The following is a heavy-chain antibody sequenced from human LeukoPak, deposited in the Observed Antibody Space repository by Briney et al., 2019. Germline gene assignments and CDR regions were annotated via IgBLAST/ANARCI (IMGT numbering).Heavy chain of an antibody. D-gene: IGHD2-15*01. J-gene: IGHJ6*02. Sequence: QSGGSLRLSCAASGFTFSSYSMNWVRQAPGKGLEWVSYISSSSSTIYYADSVKGRFTISRDNAKNSLYLQMNSLRDEDTAVYYYARERGYCSGGSCYEPPIDYYYGMDVWGQGTTVTVSS. CDR2: ISSSSSTI. CDR3: ARERGYCSGGSCYEPPIDYYYGMDV. CDR1: GFTFSSYS. V-gene: IGHV3-48*02.